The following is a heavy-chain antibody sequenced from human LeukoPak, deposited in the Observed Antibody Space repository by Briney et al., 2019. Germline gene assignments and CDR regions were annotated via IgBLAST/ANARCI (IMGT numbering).Heavy chain of an antibody. D-gene: IGHD3-22*01. CDR1: GYTFTSFA. CDR2: INTHTGNP. Sequence: ASVKVSCKASGYTFTSFAINWLRQTPGQGPEWVGWINTHTGNPSYAQGFTGRFVFSLDTSVSTAYLQISSLKAVDTAVYYCVRDGYNSLSSDFDYWGQGTLVTVSS. J-gene: IGHJ4*02. V-gene: IGHV7-4-1*02. CDR3: VRDGYNSLSSDFDY.